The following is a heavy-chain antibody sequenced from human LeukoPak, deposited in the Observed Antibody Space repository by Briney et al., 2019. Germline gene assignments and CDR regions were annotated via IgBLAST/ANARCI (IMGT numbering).Heavy chain of an antibody. CDR2: ISWNSGRI. D-gene: IGHD1-26*01. Sequence: GRSLRLSCAASRFTFDDYAMHWVRQAPGKGLEWVSGISWNSGRIGYTDSVKGRFTISRDNAKNSLYLQMNSLRAEDTALYYCAKDITGEVGPTTFDFWGQGTLVTVSS. CDR1: RFTFDDYA. J-gene: IGHJ4*02. CDR3: AKDITGEVGPTTFDF. V-gene: IGHV3-9*01.